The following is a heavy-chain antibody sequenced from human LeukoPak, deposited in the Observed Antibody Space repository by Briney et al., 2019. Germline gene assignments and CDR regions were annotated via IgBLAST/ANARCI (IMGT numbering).Heavy chain of an antibody. J-gene: IGHJ4*02. D-gene: IGHD1-14*01. CDR2: VDPSDSYT. Sequence: GESLKISCKASGYSFTNHWITWVRQMPGKGLEWMGRVDPSDSYTNYSPSFQGHVTISTDKSISTAYLQWSSLKASDTAMYYCARPEGLSDDYWGLGTLVIVSS. V-gene: IGHV5-10-1*01. CDR3: ARPEGLSDDY. CDR1: GYSFTNHW.